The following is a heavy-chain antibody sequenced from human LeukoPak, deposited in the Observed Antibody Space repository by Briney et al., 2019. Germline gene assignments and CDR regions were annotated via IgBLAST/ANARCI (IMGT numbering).Heavy chain of an antibody. V-gene: IGHV4-59*02. CDR2: IYHTGST. CDR3: ASRKLGNDY. D-gene: IGHD7-27*01. J-gene: IGHJ4*02. CDR1: GGSVSDYY. Sequence: SETLSLTCTISGGSVSDYYWSWIRQSPGKGLEWIGYIYHTGSTSYSPSLKSRVTISADTSRNQFSLKLSSVTAADTAVYYCASRKLGNDYWGQGTLVTVSS.